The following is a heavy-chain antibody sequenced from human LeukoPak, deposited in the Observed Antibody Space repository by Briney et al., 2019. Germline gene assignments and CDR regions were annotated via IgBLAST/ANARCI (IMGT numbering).Heavy chain of an antibody. Sequence: SETLSPTCTVSGGSISSGGYYWSWIRQHPGKGLEWIGYIYYSGSTYYNPSLKSRVTISVDTSKNQFSLKLSSVTAADTAVYYCARESSGLINYYMDVWGKGTTVTVSS. V-gene: IGHV4-31*03. CDR2: IYYSGST. CDR3: ARESSGLINYYMDV. J-gene: IGHJ6*03. D-gene: IGHD6-19*01. CDR1: GGSISSGGYY.